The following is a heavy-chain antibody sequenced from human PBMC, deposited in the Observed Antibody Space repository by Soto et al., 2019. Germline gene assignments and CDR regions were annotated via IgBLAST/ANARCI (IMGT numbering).Heavy chain of an antibody. CDR1: GYTFTNHG. CDR2: ISGYNGNT. D-gene: IGHD2-15*01. Sequence: QVQLVQSGAEVKKPGASVKVSCKASGYTFTNHGISWVRQAPGQGLEWLGWISGYNGNTKYAQSLQGRVTMTADTSTSTAYMELRSLKSDDTAVYFCARAAREAVFRGAFNYWGQGTLVTVSS. V-gene: IGHV1-18*01. J-gene: IGHJ4*02. CDR3: ARAAREAVFRGAFNY.